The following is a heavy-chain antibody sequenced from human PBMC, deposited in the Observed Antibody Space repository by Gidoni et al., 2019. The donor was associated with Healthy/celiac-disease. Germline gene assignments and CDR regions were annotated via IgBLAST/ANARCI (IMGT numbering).Heavy chain of an antibody. D-gene: IGHD1-26*01. CDR2: IYWNDDK. Sequence: QITLKESGPTLVKPTQTLTLTCPFSGSSLSTSGVGVGWIRQPPGKALEWLALIYWNDDKRYSPSLKSRLTITKDTSKNQVVLTMTNMDPVDTATYYCARPLVGDDAFDIWGQGTMVTVSS. CDR1: GSSLSTSGVG. J-gene: IGHJ3*02. V-gene: IGHV2-5*01. CDR3: ARPLVGDDAFDI.